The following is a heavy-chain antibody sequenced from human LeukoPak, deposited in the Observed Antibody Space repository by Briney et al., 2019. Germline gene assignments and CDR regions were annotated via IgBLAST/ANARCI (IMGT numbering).Heavy chain of an antibody. V-gene: IGHV1-2*06. CDR1: GYTFTGYY. J-gene: IGHJ3*02. CDR2: INPNSSGT. D-gene: IGHD3-10*01. CDR3: AREWVLSDGSGSYFILFDI. Sequence: ASVKVSCKASGYTFTGYYMHWVRQAPGQGLEWMGRINPNSSGTNYAQKFQGRVTMTRDTSISTAYMELSRLRSDDTAVYYCAREWVLSDGSGSYFILFDIWGQGTMVTVSS.